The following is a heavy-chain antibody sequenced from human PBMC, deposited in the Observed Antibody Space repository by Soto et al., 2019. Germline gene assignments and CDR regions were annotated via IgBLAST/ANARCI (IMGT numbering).Heavy chain of an antibody. J-gene: IGHJ6*02. CDR2: INAGNGNT. CDR3: ASSYCISTSCPPYYVMDV. V-gene: IGHV1-3*01. Sequence: ASVKVSCKASGYTFTSYAMHWVRQAPGQRLEWMGWINAGNGNTKYSQKFQGRVTITRDTSASTAYMELSSLRSEDTAVYYCASSYCISTSCPPYYVMDVWAQRTTVTVSS. CDR1: GYTFTSYA. D-gene: IGHD2-2*01.